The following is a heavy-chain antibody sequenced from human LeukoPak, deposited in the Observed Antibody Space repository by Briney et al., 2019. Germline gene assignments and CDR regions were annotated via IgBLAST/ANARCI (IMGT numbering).Heavy chain of an antibody. V-gene: IGHV7-4-1*02. Sequence: ASVKVSCKASGYTFTSYAMNWVRQAPGQGLEWMGWINTNTGNPTYAQGFTGRFVFSLDTSVSTAYLQISSLKAEDTAVYYCARVLMVRGVITYNWFDPWGQGTLVTVSS. D-gene: IGHD3-10*01. CDR2: INTNTGNP. CDR3: ARVLMVRGVITYNWFDP. CDR1: GYTFTSYA. J-gene: IGHJ5*02.